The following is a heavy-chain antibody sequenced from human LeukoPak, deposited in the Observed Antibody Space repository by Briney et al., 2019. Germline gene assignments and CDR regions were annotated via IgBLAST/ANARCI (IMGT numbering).Heavy chain of an antibody. V-gene: IGHV3-53*01. CDR1: GFTVSSNS. CDR2: IYSGGNT. Sequence: GGSLRLSCTVSGFTVSSNSMSWVRQAPGKGLEWVSFIYSGGNTHNSDSVKGRFTISRDNAKNSLYLQMNSLRAEDTAVYYCARDQNYYGSGSQNYYYYYYMDVWGKGTTVTVSS. J-gene: IGHJ6*03. D-gene: IGHD3-10*01. CDR3: ARDQNYYGSGSQNYYYYYYMDV.